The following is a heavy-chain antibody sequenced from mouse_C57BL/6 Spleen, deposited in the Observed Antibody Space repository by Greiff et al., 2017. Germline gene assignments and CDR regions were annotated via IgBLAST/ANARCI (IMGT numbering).Heavy chain of an antibody. CDR1: GFSLTSYG. J-gene: IGHJ4*01. D-gene: IGHD1-1*01. CDR3: AREFPITTVVARAMDY. CDR2: IWSGGST. Sequence: VQGVESGPGLVQPSQSLSITCTVSGFSLTSYGVHWVRQSPGKGLEWLGVIWSGGSTDYNAAFISRLSISKDNSKSQVFFKMNSLQADDTAIYYCAREFPITTVVARAMDYWGQGTSVTVSS. V-gene: IGHV2-2*01.